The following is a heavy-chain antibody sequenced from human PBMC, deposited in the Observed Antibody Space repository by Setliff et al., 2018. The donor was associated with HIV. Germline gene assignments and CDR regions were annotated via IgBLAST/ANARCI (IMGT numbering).Heavy chain of an antibody. CDR3: ARVHSPGAAAATGYFQH. CDR1: GYTFTGYY. D-gene: IGHD6-13*01. CDR2: INPNSRGT. Sequence: ASVKVSCKASGYTFTGYYMHWVRQAPGQGLEWMGRINPNSRGTNYAQKFQGRVTMTRDTSISTAYMELSRLRSDDTAVYYCARVHSPGAAAATGYFQHWGQGTLVTVSS. V-gene: IGHV1-2*06. J-gene: IGHJ1*01.